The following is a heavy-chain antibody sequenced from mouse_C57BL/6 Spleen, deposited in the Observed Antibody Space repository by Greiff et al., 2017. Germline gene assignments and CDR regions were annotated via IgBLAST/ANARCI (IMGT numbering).Heavy chain of an antibody. D-gene: IGHD6-1*01. CDR1: GYAFSSYW. V-gene: IGHV1-80*01. CDR2: IYPGDGDT. CDR3: ARSTSLYYFDY. Sequence: VQLQQSGAELVKPGASVKISCKASGYAFSSYWMNWVKQRPGKGLEWIGQIYPGDGDTNYNGKFKGKATLTADKSSSTAYMQLRSLTSEDSAVYFCARSTSLYYFDYWGQGTTLTVSS. J-gene: IGHJ2*01.